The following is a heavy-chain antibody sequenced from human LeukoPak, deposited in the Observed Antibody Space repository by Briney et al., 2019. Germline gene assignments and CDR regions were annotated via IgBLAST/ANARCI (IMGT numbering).Heavy chain of an antibody. J-gene: IGHJ4*02. Sequence: GGSLRLSCAASGFTFSNYAMSWVRQAPGKGLERVSAISGSGGSTYYADSVKGRFTISRDNSKNTLYLQMNSLRAEDTAVYYCAGVLRYFDWLFDYWGQGTLVTVSS. CDR1: GFTFSNYA. CDR3: AGVLRYFDWLFDY. CDR2: ISGSGGST. D-gene: IGHD3-9*01. V-gene: IGHV3-23*01.